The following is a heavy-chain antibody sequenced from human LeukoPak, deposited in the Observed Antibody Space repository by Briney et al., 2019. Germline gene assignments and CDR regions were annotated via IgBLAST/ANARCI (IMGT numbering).Heavy chain of an antibody. CDR3: ARRRITMVRGVRLPFNYFDY. CDR1: GGSFSGYY. Sequence: PSETLSLTCAVCGGSFSGYYWSWIRQPPGKGLEWIGEINHSGSTNYNPSLKSRVTISVDTSKNQFSLKLSSVTAADTAVYFCARRRITMVRGVRLPFNYFDYWGQGTLVTVSS. CDR2: INHSGST. J-gene: IGHJ4*02. D-gene: IGHD3-10*01. V-gene: IGHV4-34*01.